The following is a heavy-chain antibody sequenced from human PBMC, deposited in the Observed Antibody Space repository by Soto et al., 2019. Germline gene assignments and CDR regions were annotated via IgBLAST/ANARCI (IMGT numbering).Heavy chain of an antibody. CDR3: AHRKVYDYDSSGYWDY. Sequence: QITLKESGPTLVKPTQTLTLTCTFSGFSLSTRGVGVGWIRQPPGKALEWLALIYWDDDKRYSPSLKSRLTITKDTSKNQVVLTMTNMDPVDTATYYCAHRKVYDYDSSGYWDYWGQGTLVTVSS. J-gene: IGHJ4*02. CDR2: IYWDDDK. CDR1: GFSLSTRGVG. V-gene: IGHV2-5*02. D-gene: IGHD3-22*01.